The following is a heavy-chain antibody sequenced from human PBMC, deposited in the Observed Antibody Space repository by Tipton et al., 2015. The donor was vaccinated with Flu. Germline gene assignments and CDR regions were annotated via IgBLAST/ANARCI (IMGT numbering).Heavy chain of an antibody. D-gene: IGHD2-21*02. CDR1: GGTFSSYV. Sequence: QLVQSGAEVKKPGSSVKVSCKASGGTFSSYVISWVRQAPGQGLEWMGGIIPIFGTANYAQKFQGRVTITADESTSTAYMELSSLRSEDTAVYYCARGRGRAYCGGDCYSDAFDIWAKGQWSPSLQ. CDR2: IIPIFGTA. V-gene: IGHV1-69*01. CDR3: ARGRGRAYCGGDCYSDAFDI. J-gene: IGHJ3*02.